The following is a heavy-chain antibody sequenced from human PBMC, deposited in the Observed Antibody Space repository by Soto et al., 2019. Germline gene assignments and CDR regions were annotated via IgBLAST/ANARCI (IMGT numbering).Heavy chain of an antibody. V-gene: IGHV3-23*01. Sequence: PGGSLRLSCAASGFTFSSFAMSWVRQAPGKGLDWVSAISGSGGSTYSADSVKGRFTISRDNSKNTLYLQMSSLRAEDTAVYYCARDKPAGYYGMDVWGQGTTVTVSS. CDR3: ARDKPAGYYGMDV. CDR2: ISGSGGST. J-gene: IGHJ6*02. CDR1: GFTFSSFA. D-gene: IGHD3-10*01.